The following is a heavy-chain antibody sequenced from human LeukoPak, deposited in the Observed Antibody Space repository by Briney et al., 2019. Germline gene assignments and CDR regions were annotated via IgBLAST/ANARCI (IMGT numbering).Heavy chain of an antibody. J-gene: IGHJ6*02. CDR1: GFTFSSCG. D-gene: IGHD2-2*01. CDR3: AKATVRGVVPAAIYYGMDV. CDR2: IRYDGSNK. Sequence: GGSLRLSCAASGFTFSSCGMHWVRQAPGKGLEWVAFIRYDGSNKYYADSVKGRFTISRDNSKNTLYLQMNSLRAEDTAVYYCAKATVRGVVPAAIYYGMDVWGQGTTVTVSS. V-gene: IGHV3-30*02.